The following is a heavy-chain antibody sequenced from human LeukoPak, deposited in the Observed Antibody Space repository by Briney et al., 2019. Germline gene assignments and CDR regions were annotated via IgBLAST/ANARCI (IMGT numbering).Heavy chain of an antibody. CDR3: AKKKLGRDHVFDS. CDR1: GGSIGSYY. J-gene: IGHJ3*02. CDR2: IYYTGST. D-gene: IGHD1-26*01. Sequence: SETLSLTCIVSGGSIGSYYWSWIRQPPGKGLEWIGYIYYTGSTNYNPSLRSRVTMSLDTSKNQLSLKLNSLTAADTAGYYCAKKKLGRDHVFDSWGQGTMVTVSS. V-gene: IGHV4-59*01.